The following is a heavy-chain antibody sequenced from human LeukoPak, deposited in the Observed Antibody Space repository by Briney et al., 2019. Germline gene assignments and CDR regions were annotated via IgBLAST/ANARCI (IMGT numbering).Heavy chain of an antibody. D-gene: IGHD3-22*01. CDR3: ARGHGRPIVVINWFDP. CDR1: GGSISSGGYS. V-gene: IGHV4-31*03. Sequence: SQTLSLTCTVSGGSISSGGYSWSWIRQHPGKGLEWIGYIYYSGSTYYNPSLKSRVTISVDTSKNQFSLKLSSVTAADTAVYYCARGHGRPIVVINWFDPWGQGTLVTVSS. CDR2: IYYSGST. J-gene: IGHJ5*02.